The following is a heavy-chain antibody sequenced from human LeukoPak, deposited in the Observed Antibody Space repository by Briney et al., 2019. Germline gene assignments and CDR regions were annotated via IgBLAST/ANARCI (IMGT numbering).Heavy chain of an antibody. CDR1: GFTFSSYT. CDR3: AKDGKTRNWNYFQAKPVY. CDR2: ISGSGGNT. J-gene: IGHJ4*02. V-gene: IGHV3-23*01. D-gene: IGHD1-7*01. Sequence: PGGSLRLSCAASGFTFSSYTMNWVRQAPGKGLEWVSGISGSGGNTYYADSVKGRFTISRDNSKNTLYLQMNSPRAEDTAVYYCAKDGKTRNWNYFQAKPVYWGQGTLVTVSS.